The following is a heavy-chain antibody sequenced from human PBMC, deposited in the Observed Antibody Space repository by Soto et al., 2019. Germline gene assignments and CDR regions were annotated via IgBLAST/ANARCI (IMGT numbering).Heavy chain of an antibody. D-gene: IGHD5-18*01. CDR3: ARYDSYGPDY. CDR2: ISSSGTTI. V-gene: IGHV3-48*03. J-gene: IGHJ4*02. Sequence: EVQLVESGGVLVQPGGSLRLSCAASGFTFSTYEMIWVRQAPGKGLEWVSYISSSGTTIYYTDSVKGRFTISRDNAKNSLYLQMNSLRAEDTAVYYCARYDSYGPDYWGQGTLVTVSS. CDR1: GFTFSTYE.